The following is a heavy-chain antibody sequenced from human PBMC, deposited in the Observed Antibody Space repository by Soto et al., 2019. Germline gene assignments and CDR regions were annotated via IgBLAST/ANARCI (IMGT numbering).Heavy chain of an antibody. J-gene: IGHJ3*02. Sequence: QVLLVQSGAEVQKPGSSVKVSCQAAGGSFSSYMVSWVRQAPGQGLDYMGGIMPVFGTPTYTEKFQGRVTITADESTGTAYLELTSLKSDDTAVYYCARGVTANYMGGDAFAIWGQGTLVAVSS. CDR3: ARGVTANYMGGDAFAI. D-gene: IGHD4-4*01. CDR1: GGSFSSYM. V-gene: IGHV1-69*01. CDR2: IMPVFGTP.